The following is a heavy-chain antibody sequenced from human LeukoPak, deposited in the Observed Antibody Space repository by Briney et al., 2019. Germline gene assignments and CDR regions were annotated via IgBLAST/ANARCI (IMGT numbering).Heavy chain of an antibody. CDR3: AKALLWFGELLYPLGY. J-gene: IGHJ4*02. D-gene: IGHD3-10*01. V-gene: IGHV3-23*01. CDR1: GFTFSSYA. CDR2: ISGSGGST. Sequence: PGGSLRLSCAASGFTFSSYAMSWVRQAPGKGLEWASAISGSGGSTYYADSVKGRFTISRDNSKNTLYLQMNSLRAEDTAVYYCAKALLWFGELLYPLGYWGQGTLVTVSS.